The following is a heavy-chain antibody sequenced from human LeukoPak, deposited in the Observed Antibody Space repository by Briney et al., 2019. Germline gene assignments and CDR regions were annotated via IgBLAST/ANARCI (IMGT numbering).Heavy chain of an antibody. J-gene: IGHJ5*02. Sequence: SETLSLTCAVYGGSFSGYYWSWIRQPPGKGLEWIGEINHSGSTNYNPSLKGRVTISVDTSKNQFSLKLSSVTAADTAVYYCARANIRYFDWLRGSNWFDPWGQGTLVTVSS. D-gene: IGHD3-9*01. V-gene: IGHV4-34*01. CDR1: GGSFSGYY. CDR3: ARANIRYFDWLRGSNWFDP. CDR2: INHSGST.